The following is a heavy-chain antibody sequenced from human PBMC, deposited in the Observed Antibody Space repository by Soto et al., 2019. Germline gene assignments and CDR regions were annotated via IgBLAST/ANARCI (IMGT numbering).Heavy chain of an antibody. D-gene: IGHD6-13*01. CDR2: ISGSGGST. CDR3: AKIPAASPLCFDY. Sequence: PVGSLRLSCASSVFTFSSYAMSCVRHSPGKWLEWVSAISGSGGSTYYADSVKGRFTISRDNSKNTLYLQMNRLRAEDTAVYYCAKIPAASPLCFDYQCQRTLGNVSS. CDR1: VFTFSSYA. V-gene: IGHV3-23*01. J-gene: IGHJ4*02.